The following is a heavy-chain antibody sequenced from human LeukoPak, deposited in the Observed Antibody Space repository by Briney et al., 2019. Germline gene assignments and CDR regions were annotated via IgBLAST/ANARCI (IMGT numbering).Heavy chain of an antibody. CDR2: ISSSGSTI. CDR1: GFTFSDYY. CDR3: ARDYSGWRFDY. D-gene: IGHD6-19*01. Sequence: GGSLRLSCAASGFTFSDYYMSWIRQAPGKGLEWVSYISSSGSTIYYADSVKGRFTIPRDNAKNLLYLQMNSLRAEDTAVYYCARDYSGWRFDYWGQGTLVTVSS. V-gene: IGHV3-11*01. J-gene: IGHJ4*02.